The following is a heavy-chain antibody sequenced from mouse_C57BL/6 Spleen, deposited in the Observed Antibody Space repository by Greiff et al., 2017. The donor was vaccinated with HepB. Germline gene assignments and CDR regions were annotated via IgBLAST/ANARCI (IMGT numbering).Heavy chain of an antibody. D-gene: IGHD1-1*02. Sequence: DVMLVESGGGLVQPGGSLKLSCAASGFTFSDYYMYWVRQTPEKRLEWVAYISNGGGSTYYPDTVKGRFTISRDNAKNTLYLQMSRLKSEDTAMYYCARYYAAMDYWGQGTSVTVSS. V-gene: IGHV5-12*01. CDR3: ARYYAAMDY. J-gene: IGHJ4*01. CDR2: ISNGGGST. CDR1: GFTFSDYY.